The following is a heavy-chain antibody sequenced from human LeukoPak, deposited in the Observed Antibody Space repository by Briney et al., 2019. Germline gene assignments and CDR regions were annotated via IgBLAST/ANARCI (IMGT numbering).Heavy chain of an antibody. V-gene: IGHV3-7*01. Sequence: GGSLRLSCVASGFTFSSYWMSWVRQAPGKGLEWVANIKQDGSEKYYVDSVKGRFTISRDNSRSTLYLQMNSLRPEDTAIYYCAREGYYGSGSPPSLYFDYWGQGTLVTVSS. J-gene: IGHJ4*02. CDR2: IKQDGSEK. D-gene: IGHD3-10*01. CDR1: GFTFSSYW. CDR3: AREGYYGSGSPPSLYFDY.